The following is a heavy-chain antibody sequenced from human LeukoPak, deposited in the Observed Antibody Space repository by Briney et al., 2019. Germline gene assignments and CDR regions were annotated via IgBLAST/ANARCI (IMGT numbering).Heavy chain of an antibody. D-gene: IGHD3-22*01. Sequence: SETLPLTCTVSGGSISSYYWSWIRQPPGKGLEWIGYIYYSGSTNYNPSLKSRVTISVDTSKNQFSLKLSSVTAADTAVYYCARTTYYYDSSGYYHDAFDIWGQGTMVTVSS. CDR2: IYYSGST. J-gene: IGHJ3*02. CDR1: GGSISSYY. CDR3: ARTTYYYDSSGYYHDAFDI. V-gene: IGHV4-59*08.